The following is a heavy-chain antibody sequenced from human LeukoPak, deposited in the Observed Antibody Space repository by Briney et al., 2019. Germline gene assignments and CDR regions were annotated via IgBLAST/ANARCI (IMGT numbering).Heavy chain of an antibody. Sequence: PGGSLRLSCAASGFTFSNAWMSWVRQAPGKGLEWIGRIKSRAAGGTTDHAEPVKGRFFISRDDSRNTLHLQMNSLKTEDTAVYYCTTGAPSAGGIFDHWGQGNLVTVSS. D-gene: IGHD3-16*01. V-gene: IGHV3-15*01. J-gene: IGHJ4*02. CDR1: GFTFSNAW. CDR2: IKSRAAGGTT. CDR3: TTGAPSAGGIFDH.